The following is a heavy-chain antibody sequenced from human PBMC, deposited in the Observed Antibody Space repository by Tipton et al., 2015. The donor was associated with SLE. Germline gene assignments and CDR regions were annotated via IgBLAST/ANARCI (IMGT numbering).Heavy chain of an antibody. J-gene: IGHJ5*02. Sequence: TLSLTCTVSGGSISSYYWSWIRQSLGKGLEWIGYIHNSGSTNYNPSLQSRVTMSVDTSKKQFSLKLRSVTAADTAIYYCASGAYGSENSYLGGWFDPWGQGTLVTVSS. V-gene: IGHV4-4*08. CDR3: ASGAYGSENSYLGGWFDP. CDR1: GGSISSYY. D-gene: IGHD3-10*01. CDR2: IHNSGST.